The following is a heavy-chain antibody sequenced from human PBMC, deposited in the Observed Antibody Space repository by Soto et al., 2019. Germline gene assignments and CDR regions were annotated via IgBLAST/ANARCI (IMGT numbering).Heavy chain of an antibody. CDR3: ACGPGAYYYYMDV. Sequence: GSLRLSCAASGFTFSSYWMHWVRQAPGKGLVWVSRINSDGTSTSYADSVKGRFTISRDNAKNTLYLQMNSLRAEDTAVYYCACGPGAYYYYMDVWGKGTTVTVPS. CDR1: GFTFSSYW. V-gene: IGHV3-74*01. D-gene: IGHD2-21*01. J-gene: IGHJ6*03. CDR2: INSDGTST.